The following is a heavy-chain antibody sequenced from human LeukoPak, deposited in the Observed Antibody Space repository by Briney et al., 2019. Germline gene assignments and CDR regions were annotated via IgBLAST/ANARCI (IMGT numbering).Heavy chain of an antibody. D-gene: IGHD4-17*01. J-gene: IGHJ4*02. CDR3: ARMGNPATVTTDY. CDR2: IYHSGST. Sequence: PSETLSLTCTVSGYSISSGYYWGWIRQPPGKGLEWIGSIYHSGSTYYNPSLKSRVTISVDTSKNQFSLKLSSVTAADTAVYYCARMGNPATVTTDYWGQGTLVTVSS. V-gene: IGHV4-38-2*02. CDR1: GYSISSGYY.